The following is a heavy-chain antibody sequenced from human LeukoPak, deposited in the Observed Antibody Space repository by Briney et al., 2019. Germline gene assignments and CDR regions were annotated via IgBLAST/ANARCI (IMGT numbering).Heavy chain of an antibody. Sequence: GRSLRLSCAASGFTSSSYAMHWVRQAPGKGLEWVAVISYDGSNKYYADSVKGRFTISRDNSKNTLYLQMNSLRAEDTAVYYCARDLGGATDYWGQGTLVTVSS. CDR2: ISYDGSNK. D-gene: IGHD1-26*01. V-gene: IGHV3-30-3*01. CDR3: ARDLGGATDY. CDR1: GFTSSSYA. J-gene: IGHJ4*02.